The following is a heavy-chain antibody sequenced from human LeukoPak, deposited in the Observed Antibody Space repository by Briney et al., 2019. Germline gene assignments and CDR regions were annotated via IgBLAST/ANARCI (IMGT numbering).Heavy chain of an antibody. J-gene: IGHJ4*02. D-gene: IGHD3-22*01. V-gene: IGHV3-23*01. CDR1: GFTFSSYA. CDR2: ISGSGGST. CDR3: ESWGPYYYDSSGHEPTRSDY. Sequence: GGSLRLSCAASGFTFSSYAMSWVRQAPGKGLEWVSAISGSGGSTYYADSVKGRFTISRDNSKNTLYLQMNSLRAEDTAVYYCESWGPYYYDSSGHEPTRSDYWGQGTLVTVSS.